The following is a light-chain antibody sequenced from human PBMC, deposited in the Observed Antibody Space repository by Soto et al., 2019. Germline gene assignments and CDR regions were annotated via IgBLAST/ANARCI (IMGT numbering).Light chain of an antibody. V-gene: IGKV3-15*01. J-gene: IGKJ1*01. CDR2: GAS. CDR1: QSVSSN. CDR3: QQYNNWPWT. Sequence: IVXXXSPAXXSVXXXGRATXSSSASQSVSSNLAWYQQKPGQAPRLLIYGASTRATGIPARFSGSGSGTEFTLTISSLQSEDFAVYYCQQYNNWPWTFGQGTKVDI.